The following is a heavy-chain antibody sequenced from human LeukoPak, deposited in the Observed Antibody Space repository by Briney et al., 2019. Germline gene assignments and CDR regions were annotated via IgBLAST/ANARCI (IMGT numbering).Heavy chain of an antibody. CDR2: ISTSGAIT. Sequence: PGGSLRLSCAASGFTFNSYGMSWVRQAPGKGLGWVSGISTSGAITYYADSVRGRFTISGDNSKNTLYLQMYSLRAEDTAVYYCANGKSSEYYYDSSGFYYDYWGQGTLVTVSS. CDR3: ANGKSSEYYYDSSGFYYDY. D-gene: IGHD3-22*01. J-gene: IGHJ4*02. CDR1: GFTFNSYG. V-gene: IGHV3-23*01.